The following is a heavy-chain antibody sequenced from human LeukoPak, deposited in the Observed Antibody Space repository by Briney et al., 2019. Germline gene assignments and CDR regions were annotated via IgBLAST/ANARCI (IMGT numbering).Heavy chain of an antibody. CDR2: IYTSGTI. Sequence: SETLSLTCTVSGGSISSYYWSWIRQPAGTALEWIGRIYTSGTITYNPSLKSRVTMSVDTSKNQFSLKLSSVTAADTAVYYCARHSSGSGIKPTRRLKMDVWGKGTTVTISS. CDR3: ARHSSGSGIKPTRRLKMDV. J-gene: IGHJ6*04. D-gene: IGHD3-10*01. V-gene: IGHV4-4*07. CDR1: GGSISSYY.